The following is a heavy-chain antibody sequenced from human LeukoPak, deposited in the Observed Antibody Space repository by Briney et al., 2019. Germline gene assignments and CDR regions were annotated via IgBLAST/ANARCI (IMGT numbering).Heavy chain of an antibody. D-gene: IGHD3-10*01. CDR2: IVVGSDYT. Sequence: TSVKVSCKASGFTFASSVIQWVRQARGQRLEWIGWIVVGSDYTNSAQKFQERVTITSDMSATTAYLELSCLRSEDPALYYCAAPGPHSYGLGCSSFFDPWGQGTMVTVS. V-gene: IGHV1-58*02. CDR1: GFTFASSV. CDR3: AAPGPHSYGLGCSSFFDP. J-gene: IGHJ5*02.